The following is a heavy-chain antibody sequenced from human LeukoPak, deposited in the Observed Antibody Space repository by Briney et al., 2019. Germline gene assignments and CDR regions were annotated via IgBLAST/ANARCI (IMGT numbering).Heavy chain of an antibody. V-gene: IGHV3-23*01. J-gene: IGHJ4*02. CDR2: IRGSDGST. CDR3: AKDVFGDYGGLDY. Sequence: GGSLRLSCAASGFTFSTYAMSWVRQAPGKGLGWVSSIRGSDGSTYYADSVKGRFAISRDNSKNTLYLQMNSLRVEDTAVYYCAKDVFGDYGGLDYWGQGTLVIVSS. D-gene: IGHD4-23*01. CDR1: GFTFSTYA.